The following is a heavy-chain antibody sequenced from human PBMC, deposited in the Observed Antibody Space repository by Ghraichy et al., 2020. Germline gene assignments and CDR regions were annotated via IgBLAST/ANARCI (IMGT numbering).Heavy chain of an antibody. D-gene: IGHD5-24*01. Sequence: SETLSLTCTVSGGSISSSSYYWGWIRQPPGKGLEWIGSIYYSGSTYYNPSLKSRVTISVDTSKNQFSLKLSSVTAADTAVYYCARELGDGYNFLPWRQGTLVTVSS. CDR1: GGSISSSSYY. CDR2: IYYSGST. CDR3: ARELGDGYNFLP. V-gene: IGHV4-39*07. J-gene: IGHJ5*02.